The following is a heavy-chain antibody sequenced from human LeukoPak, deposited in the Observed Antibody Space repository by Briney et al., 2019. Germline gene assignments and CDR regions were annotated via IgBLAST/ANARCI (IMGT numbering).Heavy chain of an antibody. Sequence: GESLKISCKGSGYSFTSYWIGWGRPMPGKGLEWMGIIYPGDYDTRYSQASQGQVSIPADKSISTAYLQWSSLKASDTALYYCKRRAELVGDYWGRGTLVTVSP. CDR2: IYPGDYDT. V-gene: IGHV5-51*01. D-gene: IGHD6-6*01. CDR1: GYSFTSYW. J-gene: IGHJ4*02. CDR3: KRRAELVGDY.